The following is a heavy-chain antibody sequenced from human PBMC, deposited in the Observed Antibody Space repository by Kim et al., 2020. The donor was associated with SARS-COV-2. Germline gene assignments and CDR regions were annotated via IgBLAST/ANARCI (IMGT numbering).Heavy chain of an antibody. CDR3: ASSPSPAAAGDRYPRNWFDP. J-gene: IGHJ5*02. CDR1: GGSISSGGYY. V-gene: IGHV4-31*03. D-gene: IGHD6-13*01. Sequence: SETLSLTCTVSGGSISSGGYYWSWIRQHPGKGLEWIGYIYYSGSTYYNPSLKSRVTISVDTSKNQFSLKLSSVTAADTAVYYCASSPSPAAAGDRYPRNWFDPWGQGTLVTVSS. CDR2: IYYSGST.